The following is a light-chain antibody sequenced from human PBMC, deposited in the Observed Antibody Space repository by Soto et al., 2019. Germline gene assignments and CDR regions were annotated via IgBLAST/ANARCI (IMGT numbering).Light chain of an antibody. CDR3: QGYRDSEGF. V-gene: IGKV3-20*01. CDR1: QLFNSNF. CDR2: GAS. Sequence: EIVLTQSPATLALSPGERATLSCRASQLFNSNFLAWYRHKPGQPPRLLIYGASSRATGIPDRFSGSGSGTDFTLTISRLEPEDFAVYYCQGYRDSEGFFGGGTKVEIK. J-gene: IGKJ4*01.